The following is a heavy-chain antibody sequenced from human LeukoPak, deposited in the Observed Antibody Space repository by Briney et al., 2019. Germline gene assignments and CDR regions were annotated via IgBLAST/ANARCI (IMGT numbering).Heavy chain of an antibody. Sequence: GGSLRLSCAASGFIFNAHSINWVRQAPGKGLEWVAVISYDGSNKYYADSVKGRFTISRDNSKNTLYLQMNSLRAEDTAVYYCAKAEVEMATIAYWGQGTLVTVSS. J-gene: IGHJ4*02. CDR3: AKAEVEMATIAY. CDR2: ISYDGSNK. V-gene: IGHV3-30*18. D-gene: IGHD5-24*01. CDR1: GFIFNAHS.